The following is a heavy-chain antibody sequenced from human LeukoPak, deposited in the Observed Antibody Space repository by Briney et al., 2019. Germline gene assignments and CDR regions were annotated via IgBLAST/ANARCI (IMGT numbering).Heavy chain of an antibody. V-gene: IGHV4-39*01. CDR2: IYYSGST. J-gene: IGHJ6*02. CDR1: GGSISSSSYY. Sequence: SETLSLTCTVSGGSISSSSYYWGWIRQPPGKGLEWIGSIYYSGSTCYNPSLKSRVTISVDTSKNQFSLKLSSVTAADTAVYYCARRSYSSSSYYYYGMDVWGQGTTVTVSS. D-gene: IGHD6-6*01. CDR3: ARRSYSSSSYYYYGMDV.